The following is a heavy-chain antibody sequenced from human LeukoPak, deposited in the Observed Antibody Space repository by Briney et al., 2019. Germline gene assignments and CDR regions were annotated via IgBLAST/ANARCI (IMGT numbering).Heavy chain of an antibody. CDR3: ARGSSSWYYFDY. CDR2: IWYEGSDK. CDR1: GFTFRSYG. V-gene: IGHV3-33*01. Sequence: GGSLRLSCAPSGFTFRSYGMHWVRQAPGRGLEWVAVIWYEGSDKHYADSVKGRFTISRDNSKNTLYLQLNSLRAEDTAVYYCARGSSSWYYFDYWGQGTLVTVSS. D-gene: IGHD6-13*01. J-gene: IGHJ4*02.